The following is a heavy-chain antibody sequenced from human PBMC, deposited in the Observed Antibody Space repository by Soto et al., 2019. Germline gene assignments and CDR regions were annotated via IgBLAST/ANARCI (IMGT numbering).Heavy chain of an antibody. Sequence: SDTCAVGDGSSTRGGYSRSWIRQPPGKGLEWIGYIYHSGSTYYNPSLKSRVTISVDRSKNQFSLKLSSVTAADTAVYYCARASRYCFDYWGQGTLVSVSS. V-gene: IGHV4-30-2*01. CDR2: IYHSGST. CDR1: DGSSTRGGYS. CDR3: ARASRYCFDY. J-gene: IGHJ4*02. D-gene: IGHD2-15*01.